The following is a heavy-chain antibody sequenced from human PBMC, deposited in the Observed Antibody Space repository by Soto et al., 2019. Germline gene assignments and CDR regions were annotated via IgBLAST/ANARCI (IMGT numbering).Heavy chain of an antibody. V-gene: IGHV4-30-4*01. CDR3: ARNWNYPYYAMDV. J-gene: IGHJ6*02. CDR1: GGSISSGDYY. D-gene: IGHD1-1*01. CDR2: IYYSGST. Sequence: PSETLSLTCTVSGGSISSGDYYWSWIRQPPGKGLEWIGYIYYSGSTYYNPSLKSRVTISVDTSKNQFSLKLSSVTAADTAVYYCARNWNYPYYAMDVWGQGTTVTVSS.